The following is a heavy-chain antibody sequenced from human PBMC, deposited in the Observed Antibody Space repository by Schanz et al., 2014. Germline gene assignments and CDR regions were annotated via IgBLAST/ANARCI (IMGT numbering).Heavy chain of an antibody. Sequence: QVHLVESGGGVVRPGGSLRLSCAASRFTFNAYDMYWIRQAPGKGLEWVALISHDGSNKNSADSVKGRFTISRDNSKNTLYLQMNSLRGDDTAVYYCARENLNWEAFDIWGQGTVVTVSS. CDR3: ARENLNWEAFDI. CDR2: ISHDGSNK. V-gene: IGHV3-30*03. CDR1: RFTFNAYD. D-gene: IGHD7-27*01. J-gene: IGHJ3*02.